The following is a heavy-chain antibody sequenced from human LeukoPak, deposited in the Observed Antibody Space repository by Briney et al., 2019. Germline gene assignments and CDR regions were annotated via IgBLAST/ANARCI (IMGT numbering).Heavy chain of an antibody. D-gene: IGHD3-16*02. Sequence: SVKVSCKASGGTFSSYAISWVRQAPGQGLEWMGGITPIFGTANYAQKFQGRVTITADESTSTAYMELSSLRSEDTAVYYCARSTPTFGGVIVDWFDPWGQGTLVTVSS. J-gene: IGHJ5*02. CDR3: ARSTPTFGGVIVDWFDP. CDR1: GGTFSSYA. CDR2: ITPIFGTA. V-gene: IGHV1-69*13.